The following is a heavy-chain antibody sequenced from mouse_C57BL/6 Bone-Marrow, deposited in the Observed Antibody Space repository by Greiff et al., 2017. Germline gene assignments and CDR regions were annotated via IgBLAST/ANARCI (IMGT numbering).Heavy chain of an antibody. CDR1: GYTFTSYW. D-gene: IGHD1-1*01. CDR3: ARTITPYWYFDV. CDR2: IDPSASYT. V-gene: IGHV1-69*01. J-gene: IGHJ1*03. Sequence: QVQLQQPGAELVMPGASVKLSCKASGYTFTSYWMHWVKQRPGQGLAWIGEIDPSASYTNYNQKFKGKSTLTVDKSSSTAYMQLSSLTSEDSAVYYCARTITPYWYFDVWGTGTTVTVSS.